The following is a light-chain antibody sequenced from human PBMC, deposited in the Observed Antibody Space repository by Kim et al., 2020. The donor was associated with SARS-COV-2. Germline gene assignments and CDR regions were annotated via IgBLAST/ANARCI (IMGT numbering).Light chain of an antibody. V-gene: IGKV1-39*01. Sequence: DIQMTQSPSSLSASVGDRVTITCRASQSISSYLNWYQQKPGKAPKLLIYAASSLQSGVPSRFSGSGSGTDFTLTISSLQPEDFATYYCQQSYSTPQLTFGGGTKLVI. CDR2: AAS. CDR3: QQSYSTPQLT. J-gene: IGKJ4*01. CDR1: QSISSY.